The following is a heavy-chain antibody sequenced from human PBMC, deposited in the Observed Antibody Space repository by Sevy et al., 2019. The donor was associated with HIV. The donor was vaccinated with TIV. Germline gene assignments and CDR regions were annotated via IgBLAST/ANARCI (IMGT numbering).Heavy chain of an antibody. V-gene: IGHV4-38-2*01. Sequence: SETLSLTCAVSGYSISSGYYWGWIRQPPGKGLEWIGSIYHSGSTYYNPSLKSRVTISVDTSKNQFSLKLSSVTAADTAVYYCARHLLRSRTEGEFDYWGQGTLVTVSS. CDR2: IYHSGST. J-gene: IGHJ4*02. CDR3: ARHLLRSRTEGEFDY. CDR1: GYSISSGYY. D-gene: IGHD5-12*01.